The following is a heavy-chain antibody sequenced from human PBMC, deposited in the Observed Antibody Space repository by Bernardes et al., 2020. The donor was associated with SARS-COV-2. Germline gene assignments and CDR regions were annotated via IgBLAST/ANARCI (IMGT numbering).Heavy chain of an antibody. D-gene: IGHD5-12*01. CDR3: AKCVYTSGYYGFDY. CDR2: ISPSGGTT. CDR1: GFTFSSNG. V-gene: IGHV3-23*01. J-gene: IGHJ4*02. Sequence: GGSLRLSCATSGFTFSSNGMGWVRQAPGKGLEWVSSISPSGGTTYYADSVKGRFTLSRDNSKDTLYLQMSSLRAEDTAIYFCAKCVYTSGYYGFDYWGQGTLVTVSS.